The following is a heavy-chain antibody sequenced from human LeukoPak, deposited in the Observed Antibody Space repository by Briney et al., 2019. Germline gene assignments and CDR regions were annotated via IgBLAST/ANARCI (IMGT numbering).Heavy chain of an antibody. CDR1: GGSISSSYYY. J-gene: IGHJ4*02. CDR2: IYSSGST. D-gene: IGHD4-17*01. Sequence: SETLSLTCTVSGGSISSSYYYWGWIRQPPGKGLEWIGSIYSSGSTYYNPSLKSRVTISVDTSKNQFSLKLSSVTAADTAVYYCARHGVDYGDYYFDYWGQGTLVTVSS. V-gene: IGHV4-39*01. CDR3: ARHGVDYGDYYFDY.